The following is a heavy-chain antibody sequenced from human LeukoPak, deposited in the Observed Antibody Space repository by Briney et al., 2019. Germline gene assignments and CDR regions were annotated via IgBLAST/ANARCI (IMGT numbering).Heavy chain of an antibody. CDR1: GFTFSDYS. CDR3: AKASWVSSTDAVR. CDR2: IGIDSGNT. J-gene: IGHJ4*02. V-gene: IGHV3-48*01. Sequence: GGSLRLSCAASGFTFSDYSMNWVRQAPGKGLEWILYIGIDSGNTNYADSVKGRFTISGDKAKNSLYLQMNNLRGEDTAIYYCAKASWVSSTDAVRWGQGTLVTVSS. D-gene: IGHD3-16*01.